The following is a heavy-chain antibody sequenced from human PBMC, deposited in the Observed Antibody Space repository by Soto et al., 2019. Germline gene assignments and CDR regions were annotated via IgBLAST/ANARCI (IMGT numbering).Heavy chain of an antibody. CDR1: GFTFSSYS. CDR2: ISSSSSYI. J-gene: IGHJ4*02. CDR3: ASIVIAAAGDFDY. V-gene: IGHV3-21*01. D-gene: IGHD6-13*01. Sequence: EVQLVESGGGLVKPGGSLRLSCAASGFTFSSYSMNWVRQAPGKGLEWVSSISSSSSYIYYADSVKGRFTISRDNAKNSLYLQMNSLRAEDTAVYYCASIVIAAAGDFDYWGQGTLVTVSS.